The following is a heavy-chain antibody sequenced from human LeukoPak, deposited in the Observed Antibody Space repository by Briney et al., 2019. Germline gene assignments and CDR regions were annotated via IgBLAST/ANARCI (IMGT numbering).Heavy chain of an antibody. J-gene: IGHJ4*02. D-gene: IGHD5-24*01. CDR2: IYHSGST. CDR3: ARQFGDGYTNFDY. Sequence: PSETLSLTCTVSGYSISSGHYWGWIRQPPGKGLEWIGSIYHSGSTYYNPSLKSRVTISVDTSKNQFSLKLSSVTAADTAVYYCARQFGDGYTNFDYWGQGTLVTVSS. CDR1: GYSISSGHY. V-gene: IGHV4-38-2*02.